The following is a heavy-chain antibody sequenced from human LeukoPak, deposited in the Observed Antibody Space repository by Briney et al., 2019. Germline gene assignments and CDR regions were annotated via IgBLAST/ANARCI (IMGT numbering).Heavy chain of an antibody. V-gene: IGHV4-59*01. D-gene: IGHD3-22*01. J-gene: IGHJ3*02. CDR3: ARLRRGFYISGYYAFDI. Sequence: SETLSLTCTVSGGSISSYYWSWIRQPPGKGLEWIGYIYYSGSTNYNPSLRSRVTISVDTSKNQFSLKLTSVTAADTAVYYCARLRRGFYISGYYAFDIWGQGTMVTVSS. CDR1: GGSISSYY. CDR2: IYYSGST.